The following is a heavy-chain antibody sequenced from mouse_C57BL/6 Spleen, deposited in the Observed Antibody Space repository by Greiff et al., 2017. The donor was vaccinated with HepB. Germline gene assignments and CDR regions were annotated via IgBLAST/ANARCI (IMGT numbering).Heavy chain of an antibody. CDR3: TTLSTTVVARRFAY. CDR2: IDPENGDT. CDR1: GFNIKDDY. V-gene: IGHV14-4*01. D-gene: IGHD1-1*01. J-gene: IGHJ3*01. Sequence: VQLKESGAELVRPGASVKLSCTASGFNIKDDYMHWVKQRPEQGLEWIGWIDPENGDTEYASKFQGKATITADTSSNTAYLQLSSLTSEDTAVYYCTTLSTTVVARRFAYWGQGTLVTVSA.